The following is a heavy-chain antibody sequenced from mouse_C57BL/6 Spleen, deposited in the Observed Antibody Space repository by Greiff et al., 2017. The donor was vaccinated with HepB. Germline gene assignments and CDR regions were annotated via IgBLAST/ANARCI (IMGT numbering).Heavy chain of an antibody. CDR1: GFTFSSYG. CDR3: ARLFYYGSSFLFDY. J-gene: IGHJ2*01. Sequence: EVQLVESGGDLVKPGGSLKLSCAASGFTFSSYGMSWVRQTPDKRLEWVATISSGGSYTYYPDSVKGRFTISRDNAKNTLYLQMSSLKSEDTAMYYCARLFYYGSSFLFDYWGQGTTLTVSS. D-gene: IGHD1-1*01. V-gene: IGHV5-6*01. CDR2: ISSGGSYT.